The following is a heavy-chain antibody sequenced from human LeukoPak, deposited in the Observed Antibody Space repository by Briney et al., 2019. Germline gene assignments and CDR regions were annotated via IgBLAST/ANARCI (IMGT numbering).Heavy chain of an antibody. CDR1: GITVSSNY. Sequence: GGSLRLSCAASGITVSSNYMSWVRQAPGKGLEWVSVIYSGGSTYYADSVKGRFTISRDNSKNTLYLQMNSLRAEDTAVYYCARARRGVNPFDYWGQGTLVTVSS. CDR3: ARARRGVNPFDY. CDR2: IYSGGST. V-gene: IGHV3-53*01. J-gene: IGHJ4*02. D-gene: IGHD3-10*01.